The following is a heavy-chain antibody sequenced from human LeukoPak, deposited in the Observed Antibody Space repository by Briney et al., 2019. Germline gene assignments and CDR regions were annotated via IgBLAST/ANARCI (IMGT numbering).Heavy chain of an antibody. CDR3: ARHYDFWSNYHYYYYGVDV. Sequence: SETLSLTCTVSGGSITSSNYYWGWIRQPPGKGLEWIGSIYYSGSTYYNPSLKSRVAMSVDTSKNQFSLKLSSVTAVDTAVYFCARHYDFWSNYHYYYYGVDVWGQGTTVTVSS. CDR2: IYYSGST. J-gene: IGHJ6*02. CDR1: GGSITSSNYY. V-gene: IGHV4-39*01. D-gene: IGHD3-3*01.